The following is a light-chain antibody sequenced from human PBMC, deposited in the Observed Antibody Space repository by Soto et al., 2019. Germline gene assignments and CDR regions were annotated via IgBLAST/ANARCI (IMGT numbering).Light chain of an antibody. CDR3: QQSHSAPLT. CDR1: QSISSH. J-gene: IGKJ4*01. CDR2: AAS. Sequence: QMTPSPSSLFASVGDRVTITCRASQSISSHLNWYQQKVGQTPRLLIYAASALQSEVPPRFRGSGSGTEFTLTISGLQREDFATYYCQQSHSAPLTVGGGTKIQI. V-gene: IGKV1-39*01.